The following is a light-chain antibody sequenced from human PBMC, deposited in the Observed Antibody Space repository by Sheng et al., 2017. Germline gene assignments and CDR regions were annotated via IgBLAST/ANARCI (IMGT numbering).Light chain of an antibody. CDR3: QQYGTSSIT. Sequence: VLTQSPGTLSLSPGERATLSCRASQTVGFNYIAWYQQKPGQAPRLLLYGASNRATGIPDRFSGSGSGTDFTLTISRLEPEDFAVYYCQQYGTSSITFGQGTRLEIK. CDR2: GAS. CDR1: QTVGFNY. V-gene: IGKV3-20*01. J-gene: IGKJ5*01.